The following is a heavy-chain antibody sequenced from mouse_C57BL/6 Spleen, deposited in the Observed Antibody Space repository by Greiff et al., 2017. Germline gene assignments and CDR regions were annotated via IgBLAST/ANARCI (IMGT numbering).Heavy chain of an antibody. CDR1: GYAFTNYL. V-gene: IGHV1-54*01. D-gene: IGHD5-1*01. Sequence: QVQLQQSGAELVRPGTSVKVSCKASGYAFTNYLIEWVKQRPGQGLEWIGVINPGSGGTNYTEKFKGKATLTADKSSSTAYMQLSSLTSEDSAVYFCARKSTPYMDYWGQGTSVTVSS. CDR3: ARKSTPYMDY. CDR2: INPGSGGT. J-gene: IGHJ4*01.